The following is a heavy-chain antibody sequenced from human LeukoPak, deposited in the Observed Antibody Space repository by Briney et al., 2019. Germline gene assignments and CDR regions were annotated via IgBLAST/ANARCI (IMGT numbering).Heavy chain of an antibody. J-gene: IGHJ5*02. CDR1: GGSISSGGYY. CDR3: AVAARSWWFDP. D-gene: IGHD6-6*01. CDR2: IYYSGGT. V-gene: IGHV4-31*03. Sequence: KPSETLSLTCTVSGGSISSGGYYWSWIRQHPGKGLEWIGYIYYSGGTYYNPSLKSRVTISVDTSKNQFSLKLSSVTAADTAVYYCAVAARSWWFDPWGQGTLVTVSS.